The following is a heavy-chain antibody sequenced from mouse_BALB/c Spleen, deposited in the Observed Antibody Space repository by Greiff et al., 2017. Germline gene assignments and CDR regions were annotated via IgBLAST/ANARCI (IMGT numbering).Heavy chain of an antibody. D-gene: IGHD2-1*01. CDR1: GFSLTSYG. J-gene: IGHJ4*01. CDR2: IWSDGST. V-gene: IGHV2-6-2*01. Sequence: QVQLQQSGPDLVAPSQSLSITCTVSGFSLTSYGVHWVRQPPGKGLEWLVVIWSDGSTTYNSALKSRLSISKDNSKSQVFLKMNSLQTDDTAMYYCARQFGNYPSYAMDYWGQGTSVTVSS. CDR3: ARQFGNYPSYAMDY.